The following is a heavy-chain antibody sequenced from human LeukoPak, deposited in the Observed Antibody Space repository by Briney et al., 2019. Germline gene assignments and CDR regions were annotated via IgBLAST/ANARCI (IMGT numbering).Heavy chain of an antibody. V-gene: IGHV4-59*12. CDR3: ARDRSKGDGMDV. CDR1: GGSISSYY. J-gene: IGHJ6*02. CDR2: IYYSGST. Sequence: PSETLSLTCTVSGGSISSYYWSWIRQPPGKGLEWIGYIYYSGSTNYNPSLKSRVTISVDTSKNQFSLKLSSVTAADTAMYYCARDRSKGDGMDVWGQGTTVTVSS.